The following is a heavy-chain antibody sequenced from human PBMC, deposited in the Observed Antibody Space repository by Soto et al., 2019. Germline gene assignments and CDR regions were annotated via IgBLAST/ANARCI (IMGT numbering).Heavy chain of an antibody. CDR2: ISGSGGST. J-gene: IGHJ4*02. V-gene: IGHV3-23*01. D-gene: IGHD2-8*01. CDR3: AKDRGGVLAPSYFDY. Sequence: GGSLRLSCAASRFSFSDYAMSWVRQAPGKGLEWVSAISGSGGSTYSADSVEGRFTISRDNSKNTLYLQMNSLRAEDTAVSYCAKDRGGVLAPSYFDYWGQGSRVSVSS. CDR1: RFSFSDYA.